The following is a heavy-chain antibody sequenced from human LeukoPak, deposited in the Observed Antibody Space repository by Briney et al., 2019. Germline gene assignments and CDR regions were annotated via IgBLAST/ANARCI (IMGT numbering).Heavy chain of an antibody. Sequence: SETLSLTCAVSGGSISSGGYSWSWIRQPPGKGLEWIGYIYHSGSTYYNPSLKSRVTISVDRSKNQFSLKLSSVTAADTAVYYCARAVGSLKYGTDVWGQGTTVTVSS. D-gene: IGHD1-26*01. J-gene: IGHJ6*02. CDR2: IYHSGST. CDR3: ARAVGSLKYGTDV. CDR1: GGSISSGGYS. V-gene: IGHV4-30-2*01.